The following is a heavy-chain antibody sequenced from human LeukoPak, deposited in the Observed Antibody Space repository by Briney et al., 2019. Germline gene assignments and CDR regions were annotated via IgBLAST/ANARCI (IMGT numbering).Heavy chain of an antibody. CDR2: IYHSGST. CDR1: GGSISSGGHS. V-gene: IGHV4-30-2*01. D-gene: IGHD6-13*01. CDR3: ARAGECSSSWYGGIYFDY. J-gene: IGHJ4*02. Sequence: SETLSLTCAVSGGSISSGGHSWSWIRQPPGKGLEWIGYIYHSGSTYYNPSLKSRVTISVDRSKNQFSLKLSSVTAADTAVYYCARAGECSSSWYGGIYFDYWGQGTLVTVSS.